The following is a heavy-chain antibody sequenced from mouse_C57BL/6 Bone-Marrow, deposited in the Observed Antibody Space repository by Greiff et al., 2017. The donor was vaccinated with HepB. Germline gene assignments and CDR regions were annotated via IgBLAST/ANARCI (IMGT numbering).Heavy chain of an antibody. D-gene: IGHD1-1*01. Sequence: EVKLMESGGGLVQPKGSLKLSCAVSGFSFHTYALNCVRQAPGKGLEWVARIRSKSNNYATYYADSVKVRFTISRNDSESMLYLQMNNLKTEDTAMYYCMRRSGLDYWGQGANLTVSS. CDR2: IRSKSNNYAT. J-gene: IGHJ2*01. CDR3: MRRSGLDY. V-gene: IGHV10-1*01. CDR1: GFSFHTYA.